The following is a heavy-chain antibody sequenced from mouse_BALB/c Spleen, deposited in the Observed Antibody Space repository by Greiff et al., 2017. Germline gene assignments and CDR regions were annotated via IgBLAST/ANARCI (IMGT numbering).Heavy chain of an antibody. D-gene: IGHD1-1*02. J-gene: IGHJ4*01. V-gene: IGHV1-15*01. CDR1: GYTFTDYE. CDR2: IDPETGGT. Sequence: VKLVESGAELVRPGASVTLSCKASGYTFTDYEMHWVKQTPVHGLEWIGAIDPETGGTAYNQKFKGKATLTADKSSSTAYMELRSLTSEDSAVYYCTSYGGAMDYWGQGTSVTVSS. CDR3: TSYGGAMDY.